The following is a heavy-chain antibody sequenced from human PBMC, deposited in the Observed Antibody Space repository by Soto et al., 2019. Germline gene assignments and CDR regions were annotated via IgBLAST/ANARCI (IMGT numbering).Heavy chain of an antibody. CDR1: GFTFSNAW. CDR2: IKSKTDGGTT. V-gene: IGHV3-15*01. CDR3: TTDPVICSGGSCYDY. J-gene: IGHJ4*02. Sequence: GGSLRLSCAASGFTFSNAWMSWVRQAPGKGLEWVGRIKSKTDGGTTDYAAPVKGRFTISRDDSKNTLYLQMNSLKTEDTAVYYCTTDPVICSGGSCYDYWGQGTLVTVSS. D-gene: IGHD2-15*01.